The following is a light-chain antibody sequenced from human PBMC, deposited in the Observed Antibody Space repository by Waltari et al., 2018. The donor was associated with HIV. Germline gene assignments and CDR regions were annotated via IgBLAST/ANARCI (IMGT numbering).Light chain of an antibody. CDR1: SGSVSTGYY. CDR3: VLYMGSGISV. J-gene: IGLJ7*01. CDR2: STN. Sequence: QTVVIHAPSFSVYPGGTVTFPCSLSSGSVSTGYYSCLFQQTPGQAPRTLIYSTNTRASGVPDRFSGSILGNKAALTITGAQADDESDYYCVLYMGSGISVFGGGTQLTVL. V-gene: IGLV8-61*01.